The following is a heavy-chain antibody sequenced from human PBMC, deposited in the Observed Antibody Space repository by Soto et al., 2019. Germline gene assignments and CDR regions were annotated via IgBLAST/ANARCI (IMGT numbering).Heavy chain of an antibody. Sequence: GGSLRLSCAASGFTFSSYSMNWVRQAPGKGLEWVSSISSSSYIYYADSVKGRFTISRDNAKNSLYLQMNSLRAEDTAVYYCARDTPVGATNFDYWGQGTLVTVSS. V-gene: IGHV3-21*01. J-gene: IGHJ4*02. D-gene: IGHD1-26*01. CDR2: ISSSSYI. CDR3: ARDTPVGATNFDY. CDR1: GFTFSSYS.